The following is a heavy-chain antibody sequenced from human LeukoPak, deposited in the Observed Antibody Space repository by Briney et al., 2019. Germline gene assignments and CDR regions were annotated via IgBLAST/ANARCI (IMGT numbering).Heavy chain of an antibody. Sequence: GSLRLSCEASGFTFSDYWMHWVRQAPGKGLVWVSRVRRDGIETNYADSVKGRFTISRDNARTTLYLQMNSLRAEDTAIYYCARNFVGSDSSDFDSWGQGTLVTVSS. CDR2: VRRDGIET. D-gene: IGHD1-26*01. V-gene: IGHV3-74*01. J-gene: IGHJ4*02. CDR3: ARNFVGSDSSDFDS. CDR1: GFTFSDYW.